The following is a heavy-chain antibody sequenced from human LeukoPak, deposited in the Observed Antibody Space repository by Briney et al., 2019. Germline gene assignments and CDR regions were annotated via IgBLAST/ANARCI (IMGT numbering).Heavy chain of an antibody. J-gene: IGHJ4*02. CDR1: GFTFSSYA. V-gene: IGHV3-30*04. CDR3: ARGDSVSLAH. D-gene: IGHD2-21*01. Sequence: GGSLRLSCAASGFTFSSYAMHWVRQAPGKGLEWVAVISYDGSNKYYADSVKGRFTISRDNAKNTLYLQMNSLRAEDTAVYYCARGDSVSLAHWGQGTLVTVSS. CDR2: ISYDGSNK.